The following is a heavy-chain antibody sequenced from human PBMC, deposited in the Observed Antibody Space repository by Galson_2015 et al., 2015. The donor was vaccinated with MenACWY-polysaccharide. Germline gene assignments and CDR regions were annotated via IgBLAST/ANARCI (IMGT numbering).Heavy chain of an antibody. Sequence: SCKASGYTFTSYGINWVRQATGQGLEWMGWMNPNSGNTGYAQKFQGRVTMTRNTSISTAYMELSSLRSEDTAVYYCARDRDYDFWSGYPPDYYYMDVWGKGTTVTVSS. V-gene: IGHV1-8*01. CDR2: MNPNSGNT. J-gene: IGHJ6*03. D-gene: IGHD3-3*01. CDR1: GYTFTSYG. CDR3: ARDRDYDFWSGYPPDYYYMDV.